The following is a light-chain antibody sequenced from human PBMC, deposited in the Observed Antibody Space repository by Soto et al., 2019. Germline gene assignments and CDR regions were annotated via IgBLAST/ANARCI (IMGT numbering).Light chain of an antibody. Sequence: IRMIQTPSTLSASVGDRVTITFRATQSISSWLAWYQQKPGRAPRLLIYDASGLEGGVPSRFSGSGSGTEFTLTISSLQPEDFAIYYCQQYGEFLLWTFGQGTKVDIK. J-gene: IGKJ1*01. CDR1: QSISSW. CDR2: DAS. CDR3: QQYGEFLLWT. V-gene: IGKV1-5*01.